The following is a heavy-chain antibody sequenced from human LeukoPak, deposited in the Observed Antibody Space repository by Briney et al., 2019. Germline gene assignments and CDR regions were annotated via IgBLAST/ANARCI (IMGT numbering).Heavy chain of an antibody. Sequence: PGGSLRLSCAASGFTFSDFWMHWVRQVPGKGLVWVSHIKTDGSITRYADSVKGRFTISRDNAKNTLYLQMNSLRAEDTAVYYCASYYDSSGYLDYWGQGTLVTVSS. CDR2: IKTDGSIT. J-gene: IGHJ4*02. CDR1: GFTFSDFW. V-gene: IGHV3-74*01. CDR3: ASYYDSSGYLDY. D-gene: IGHD3-22*01.